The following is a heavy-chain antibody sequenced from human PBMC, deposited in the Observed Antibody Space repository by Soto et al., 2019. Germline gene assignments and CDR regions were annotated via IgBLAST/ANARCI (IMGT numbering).Heavy chain of an antibody. J-gene: IGHJ5*02. D-gene: IGHD3-22*01. Sequence: SLSLTCTVSGGSISSGGYYWSWIRQHPGKGLEWIGYIYYSGSTYYNPSLKSRVTISVDTSKNQFSLKLSSVTAADTAVYYCARLGYYSDSSGYYHNWFDPCGQRTLVTVSS. CDR2: IYYSGST. V-gene: IGHV4-31*02. CDR1: GGSISSGGYY. CDR3: ARLGYYSDSSGYYHNWFDP.